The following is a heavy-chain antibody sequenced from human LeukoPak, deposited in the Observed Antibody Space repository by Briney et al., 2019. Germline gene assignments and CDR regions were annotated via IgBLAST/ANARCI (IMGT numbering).Heavy chain of an antibody. CDR1: GGSISSYY. V-gene: IGHV4-59*12. Sequence: PSETLSLTCTVSGGSISSYYWSWIRQPPGKGLEWIGYIYYSGSTNYNPSLKSRVTISVDTSKNQFSLKLSSVTAADTAVYYCARDLPIQPPTPYYYYMDVWGKGTTVTASS. D-gene: IGHD5-18*01. CDR3: ARDLPIQPPTPYYYYMDV. J-gene: IGHJ6*03. CDR2: IYYSGST.